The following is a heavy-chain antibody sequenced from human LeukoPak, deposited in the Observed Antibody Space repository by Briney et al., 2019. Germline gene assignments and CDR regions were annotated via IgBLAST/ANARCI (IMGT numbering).Heavy chain of an antibody. J-gene: IGHJ4*02. CDR2: ISGSGGST. D-gene: IGHD2-2*01. V-gene: IGHV3-23*01. Sequence: GGSLRLSCAASGFTFSSYAMSWVRQAPGKGLEWVSAISGSGGSTYYADSVKGRFTISGDNSKNTLYLQMNSLRAEDTAVYYCAKQSSTTCYAPLDYWGQGTLVTVSS. CDR1: GFTFSSYA. CDR3: AKQSSTTCYAPLDY.